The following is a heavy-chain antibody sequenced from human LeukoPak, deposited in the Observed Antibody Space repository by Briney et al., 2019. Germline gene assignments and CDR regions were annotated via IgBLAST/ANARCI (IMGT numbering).Heavy chain of an antibody. CDR1: GFTFSSYG. CDR3: ASFEYDSSGYKGAFDY. CDR2: ISSSSSYI. D-gene: IGHD3-22*01. J-gene: IGHJ4*02. V-gene: IGHV3-21*01. Sequence: PGGTLRLSCAASGFTFSSYGMSWVRQAPGKGLEWVSSISSSSSYIYYADSVKGRFTISRDNAKNSLYLQMNSLRAEDTAVYYCASFEYDSSGYKGAFDYWGQGTLVTVSS.